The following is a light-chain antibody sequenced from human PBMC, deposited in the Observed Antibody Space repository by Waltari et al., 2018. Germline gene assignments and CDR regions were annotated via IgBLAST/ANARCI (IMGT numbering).Light chain of an antibody. CDR2: EDY. V-gene: IGLV2-23*01. CDR3: FADVGGYSWV. Sequence: QSVLTQPASVSGSPGQSITISCTGSSNDVGSYNLVSWYQQHPGKAPKLLIYEDYKRPSGVNTRCAGNKSGNTASLTVCGLQAEDGAEYYCFADVGGYSWVCGGGTKLTVL. J-gene: IGLJ3*02. CDR1: SNDVGSYNL.